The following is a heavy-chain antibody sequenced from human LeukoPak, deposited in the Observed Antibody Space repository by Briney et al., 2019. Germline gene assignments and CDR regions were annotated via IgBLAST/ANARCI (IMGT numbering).Heavy chain of an antibody. D-gene: IGHD3-3*01. J-gene: IGHJ5*02. CDR3: ARGDYDFWSGYPNGFDP. V-gene: IGHV4-39*07. Sequence: SETLSLTCTVSGGSISSSSYYWGWIRQPPGKGLEWIGSIYYSGSTYYNPSLKSRVTISVDTSKNQFSLKLSSVTAADTAVYYCARGDYDFWSGYPNGFDPWGQGTLVTVSS. CDR1: GGSISSSSYY. CDR2: IYYSGST.